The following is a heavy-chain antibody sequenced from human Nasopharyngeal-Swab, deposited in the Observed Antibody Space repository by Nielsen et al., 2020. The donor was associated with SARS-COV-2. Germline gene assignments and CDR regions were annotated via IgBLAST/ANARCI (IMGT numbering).Heavy chain of an antibody. Sequence: GESLKISCAASGFPFSTYSMHWVRQAPGKGLEWVAFISYDGSNKYYADSVKGRFTISRDNSKNTLYLQMNSLRAEDTAVYYCASTGQRDWLDPLGQGTLVTVSS. CDR3: ASTGQRDWLDP. CDR1: GFPFSTYS. V-gene: IGHV3-30-3*01. J-gene: IGHJ5*02. CDR2: ISYDGSNK. D-gene: IGHD5-24*01.